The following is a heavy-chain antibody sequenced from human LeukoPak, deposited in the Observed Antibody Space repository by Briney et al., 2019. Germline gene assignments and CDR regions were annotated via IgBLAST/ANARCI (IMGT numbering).Heavy chain of an antibody. CDR1: GGSISSSSYY. Sequence: PSETLSLTCTVPGGSISSSSYYWGWIRQPPGKGLEWIGSIYYGGSTYYNPSLKSRVTISVDTSTNKSSLKLSSVTAADTAVYYCASLSPDTAMVYYYYYMDVWGKGTTVTVSS. CDR3: ASLSPDTAMVYYYYYMDV. V-gene: IGHV4-39*01. CDR2: IYYGGST. D-gene: IGHD5-18*01. J-gene: IGHJ6*03.